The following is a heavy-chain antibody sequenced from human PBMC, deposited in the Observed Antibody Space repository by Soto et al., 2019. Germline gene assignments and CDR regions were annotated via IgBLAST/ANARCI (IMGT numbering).Heavy chain of an antibody. CDR3: ARFFGSGFDY. J-gene: IGHJ4*02. D-gene: IGHD6-19*01. Sequence: GGSLRLSCAASGFTFRSYAMNWVRQAPGKGLEWVAHISTSGATRYYADSVKGRFTISRDNAKTSLYLQMDSLRNGDTAVYYCARFFGSGFDYWGQGTLVTVSS. V-gene: IGHV3-48*02. CDR1: GFTFRSYA. CDR2: ISTSGATR.